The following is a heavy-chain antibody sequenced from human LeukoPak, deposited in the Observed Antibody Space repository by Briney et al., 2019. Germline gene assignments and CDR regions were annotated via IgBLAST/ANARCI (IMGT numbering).Heavy chain of an antibody. CDR1: GGSISSYY. D-gene: IGHD6-13*01. J-gene: IGHJ4*02. V-gene: IGHV4-59*01. Sequence: PSETLSLTCTVSGGSISSYYWSWIRQPPGKGLEWIGYIYYSGSTNYNPSLKSRVTISVDTSKNQFSLKVSSVTAADTAVYYCARESSSWSLAADYWGQGTLVTVSS. CDR2: IYYSGST. CDR3: ARESSSWSLAADY.